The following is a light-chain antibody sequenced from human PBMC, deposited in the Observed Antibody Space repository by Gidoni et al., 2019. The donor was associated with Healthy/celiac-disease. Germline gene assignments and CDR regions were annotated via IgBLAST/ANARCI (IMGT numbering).Light chain of an antibody. Sequence: DIQMTQSPSTLSASVGDRVTITCRASQSISSWLAWYQQKPGKAPKLLIYKASSFESGVPSRFSGSRSGTEFSLTIISLQPADFAAFYCQQYNSYQCTFGQGTKLEIK. CDR2: KAS. J-gene: IGKJ2*02. V-gene: IGKV1-5*03. CDR3: QQYNSYQCT. CDR1: QSISSW.